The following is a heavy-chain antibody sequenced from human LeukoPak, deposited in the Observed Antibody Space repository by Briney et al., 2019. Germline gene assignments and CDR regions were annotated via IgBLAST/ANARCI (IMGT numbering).Heavy chain of an antibody. D-gene: IGHD6-19*01. CDR1: GGSISSYY. Sequence: PSETLSLTCTVSGGSISSYYWSWIRQPPGKGLEWIGYIYYSGSTNYNPSLESRVTISLDTSKNQFSLKLSSVTAADTAVYYCATTIAVTSERYFDNWGRGTLVTVSS. CDR2: IYYSGST. V-gene: IGHV4-59*12. CDR3: ATTIAVTSERYFDN. J-gene: IGHJ4*02.